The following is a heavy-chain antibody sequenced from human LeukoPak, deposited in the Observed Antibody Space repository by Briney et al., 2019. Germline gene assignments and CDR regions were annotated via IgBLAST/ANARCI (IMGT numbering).Heavy chain of an antibody. CDR2: INPNSGGT. V-gene: IGHV1-2*02. Sequence: ASVKVSCKASGYTFTSYGISWVRQAPGQGLEWMGWINPNSGGTNYAQKFQGRVTMTRDTSISTAYMELSRLRSDDTAVYYCARAMVYQRNNWFDPWGQGTLVTVSS. CDR3: ARAMVYQRNNWFDP. J-gene: IGHJ5*02. D-gene: IGHD2-2*01. CDR1: GYTFTSYG.